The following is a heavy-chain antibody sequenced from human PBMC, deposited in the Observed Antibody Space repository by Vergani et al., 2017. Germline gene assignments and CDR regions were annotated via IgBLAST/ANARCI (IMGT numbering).Heavy chain of an antibody. CDR2: IYHSGST. V-gene: IGHV4-30-2*01. CDR1: GGSISSGGYS. CDR3: ARLNPDVDTAMVDY. Sequence: QLQLQESGSGLVKPSQTLSLTCAVSGGSISSGGYSWSWIRQPPGKGLEWIGYIYHSGSTYYNPSLKSRVTISVDSSKNHLSLKLSSVTAADTAVYYCARLNPDVDTAMVDYWGQGTLVTVSS. J-gene: IGHJ4*02. D-gene: IGHD5-18*01.